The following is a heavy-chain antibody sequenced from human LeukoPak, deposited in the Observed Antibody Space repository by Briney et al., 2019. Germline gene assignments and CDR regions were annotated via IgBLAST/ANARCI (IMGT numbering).Heavy chain of an antibody. J-gene: IGHJ4*02. D-gene: IGHD3-22*01. Sequence: GGSLRLSCVASGSTLRSYSMNWVRQAPGKGLEWVSYISSGSRLIYYADSVKGRFTISRDNAKNSLYLQMNNLRVEDTAVYYCAPTYYYESSGHQGGQGTLVTVSA. CDR2: ISSGSRLI. CDR1: GSTLRSYS. CDR3: APTYYYESSGHQ. V-gene: IGHV3-48*01.